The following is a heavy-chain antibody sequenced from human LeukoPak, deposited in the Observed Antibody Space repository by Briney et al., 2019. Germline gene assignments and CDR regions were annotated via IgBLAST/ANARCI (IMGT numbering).Heavy chain of an antibody. CDR3: ARGYKWNPGPFDY. CDR2: ISYDGSDK. Sequence: PGGSLRLSCAASGFTFSSYGMHWVRQAPGKGLEWVAAISYDGSDKYYTDSVKGRFTISRVNSENTLYLQMNSLRAEDTAVYYCARGYKWNPGPFDYWGQGTLVTVSS. J-gene: IGHJ4*02. CDR1: GFTFSSYG. D-gene: IGHD1-20*01. V-gene: IGHV3-30*03.